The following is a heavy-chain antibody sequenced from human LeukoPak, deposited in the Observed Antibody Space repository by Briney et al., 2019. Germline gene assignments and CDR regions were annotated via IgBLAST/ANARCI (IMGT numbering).Heavy chain of an antibody. CDR1: GYTFTSYD. CDR2: MNPNSGNT. Sequence: ASVKVSCKASGYTFTSYDINWVRQATGQGLEWMGRMNPNSGNTGYAQKFQGRVTMTRNTSISTAYMELSSLRSEDTAVYYCARYAYDFWSGYYTAVSWGQGTLVTVSS. J-gene: IGHJ5*02. D-gene: IGHD3-3*01. CDR3: ARYAYDFWSGYYTAVS. V-gene: IGHV1-8*01.